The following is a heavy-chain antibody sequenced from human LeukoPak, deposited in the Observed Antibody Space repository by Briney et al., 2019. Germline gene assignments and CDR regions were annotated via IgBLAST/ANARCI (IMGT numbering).Heavy chain of an antibody. D-gene: IGHD2-21*01. CDR1: GFTFSNYA. J-gene: IGHJ4*02. CDR2: ISGSGGST. V-gene: IGHV3-23*01. CDR3: ATLPIKAGDTIDY. Sequence: QPGGSLSLSCAASGFTFSNYAMSWVRQAPGKGLEWVSGISGSGGSTYYADSVKGRFTMSRDNTKNTLYLQMNSLRAEDTAVYYCATLPIKAGDTIDYWGQGTLVTVSS.